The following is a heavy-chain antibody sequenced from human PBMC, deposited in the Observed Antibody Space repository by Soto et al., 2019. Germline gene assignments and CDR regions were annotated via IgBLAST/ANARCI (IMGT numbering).Heavy chain of an antibody. D-gene: IGHD1-1*01. CDR2: LYDVDGS. CDR3: ATWHEREHAYDV. Sequence: GGSLRLSCAAFGLTISGKKYVAWVRQAPGKGLEWVSALYDVDGSFYADSVKGRFTTSSDSSKTTVYLQMNDLRPDDTAVYYCATWHEREHAYDVWGQGTTVTVSS. V-gene: IGHV3-53*01. J-gene: IGHJ3*01. CDR1: GLTISGKKY.